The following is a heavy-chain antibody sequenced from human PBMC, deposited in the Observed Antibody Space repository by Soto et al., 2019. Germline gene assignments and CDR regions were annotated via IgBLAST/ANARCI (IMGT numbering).Heavy chain of an antibody. Sequence: QLQLQESGPGLVKPSETLSLTCTVSGGSISSSSYYWGWIRQPPGKGLEWIGSIYYSGSTYYNPSLKRRVTISVDTSKNQFSLKLSSVTAADTAVYYCAGAPDYYGSGSYSDYWGQGTLVTVSS. CDR1: GGSISSSSYY. CDR2: IYYSGST. V-gene: IGHV4-39*01. CDR3: AGAPDYYGSGSYSDY. J-gene: IGHJ4*02. D-gene: IGHD3-10*01.